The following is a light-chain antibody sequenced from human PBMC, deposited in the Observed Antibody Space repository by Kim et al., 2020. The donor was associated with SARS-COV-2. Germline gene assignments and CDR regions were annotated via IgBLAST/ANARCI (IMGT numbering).Light chain of an antibody. J-gene: IGLJ3*02. Sequence: GQRVTISCSGSSSNIGSNYVYWYQQLPGTAPKLLSYRNNQRPSGVPDRFSGSKSGTSASLAISGLRSEDEADYYCAAWDDSLSGWVFGGGTKLTVL. CDR2: RNN. CDR1: SSNIGSNY. CDR3: AAWDDSLSGWV. V-gene: IGLV1-47*01.